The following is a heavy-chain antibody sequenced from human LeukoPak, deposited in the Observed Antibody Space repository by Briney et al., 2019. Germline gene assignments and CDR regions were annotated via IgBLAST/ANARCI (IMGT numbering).Heavy chain of an antibody. V-gene: IGHV3-21*04. D-gene: IGHD3-22*01. J-gene: IGHJ4*02. Sequence: GGSLRLSCAASGFTFSSYSMNWVRQAPGKGLEWVSSISSSSSYIFYADSVKGRFTISRDNSKNTLYLQMNSLRAEDTAVYYCASTYYYDSSGYLTRYRDYWGQGTLVTVSS. CDR3: ASTYYYDSSGYLTRYRDY. CDR2: ISSSSSYI. CDR1: GFTFSSYS.